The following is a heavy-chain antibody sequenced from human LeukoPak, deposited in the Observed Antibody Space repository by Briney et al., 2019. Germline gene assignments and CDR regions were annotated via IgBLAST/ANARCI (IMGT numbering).Heavy chain of an antibody. CDR1: XXXXXXXG. CDR3: AREALHLEWPLADY. CDR2: IWYDGSNK. D-gene: IGHD3-3*01. V-gene: IGHV3-33*01. Sequence: SXXLSCAXXXXXXXXXGMXXVXQAPXXGXXXXXVIWYDGSNKYYADSVKGRFTISRDNSKSTLYLQMNSLRAEDTAVYYCAREALHLEWPLADYWGQGTLVTVSS. J-gene: IGHJ4*02.